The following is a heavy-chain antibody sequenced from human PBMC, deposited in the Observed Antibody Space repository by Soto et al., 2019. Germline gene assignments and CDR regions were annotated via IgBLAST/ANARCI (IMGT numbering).Heavy chain of an antibody. CDR1: GFTFSSYW. D-gene: IGHD3-22*01. V-gene: IGHV3-7*04. CDR2: IKQDGSEK. CDR3: ARFYYDSSGYLPSPYYYYYGMDV. J-gene: IGHJ6*02. Sequence: GGSLRLSCAASGFTFSSYWMSWVRQAPGKGLEWVANIKQDGSEKYYVDSVKGRFTISRDNAKNSLYLQMNSLRAEDAAVYYCARFYYDSSGYLPSPYYYYYGMDVWGQGTTVTVSS.